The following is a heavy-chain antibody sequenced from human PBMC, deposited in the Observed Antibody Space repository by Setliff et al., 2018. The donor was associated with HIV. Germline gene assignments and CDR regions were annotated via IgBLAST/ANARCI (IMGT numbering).Heavy chain of an antibody. CDR3: ARAGTTMAATGYYFDH. Sequence: SQTLSLTCAISGDNVSSDRTAWNWIRQSPSRGLEWLGRTHYRSRWYSDYATFVKSRITINPDTSKNQFSLQLNSVTPEDTAAYFCARAGTTMAATGYYFDHWGQGTLVTVSS. D-gene: IGHD6-13*01. V-gene: IGHV6-1*01. CDR2: THYRSRWYS. J-gene: IGHJ4*02. CDR1: GDNVSSDRTA.